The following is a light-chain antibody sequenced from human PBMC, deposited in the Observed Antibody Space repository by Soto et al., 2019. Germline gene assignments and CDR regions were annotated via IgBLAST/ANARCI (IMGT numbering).Light chain of an antibody. J-gene: IGLJ2*01. V-gene: IGLV1-44*01. CDR2: SNS. Sequence: QSVLTQPPSASGTPGQRVTISCSGSTSNIGTNTVNWYQKLPGTAPKLLIYSNSQRPSGVPDRFSGSKSGTSASLAISGLQSDDESDYYCAVWDDSLNGPVFGGGTKVTVL. CDR1: TSNIGTNT. CDR3: AVWDDSLNGPV.